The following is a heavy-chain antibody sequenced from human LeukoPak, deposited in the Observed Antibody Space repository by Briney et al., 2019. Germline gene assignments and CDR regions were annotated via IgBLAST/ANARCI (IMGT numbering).Heavy chain of an antibody. CDR2: IYTSGST. J-gene: IGHJ6*02. CDR3: ASLTVTKGRYYYYGMDV. Sequence: SETPSLTCTVSGGSISSYYWSWIRQPAGKGLEWIGRIYTSGSTNYNPSLKSRVTMSVDTSKNQFSLKLSSVTAADTAVYYCASLTVTKGRYYYYGMDVWGQGTTVTVSS. V-gene: IGHV4-4*07. D-gene: IGHD4-17*01. CDR1: GGSISSYY.